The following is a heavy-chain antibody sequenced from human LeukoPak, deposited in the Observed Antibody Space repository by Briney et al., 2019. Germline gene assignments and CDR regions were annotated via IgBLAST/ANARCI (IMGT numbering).Heavy chain of an antibody. CDR2: IYSGGNT. D-gene: IGHD5-18*01. CDR3: ARVYVGTDTVDFDY. Sequence: GGSLRLSCAASGFIVSSNYMNWVRQAPGKGLYWVSIIYSGGNTYYADSVKGRFSISRDNSRNTVYLQMNSLRADDTAVYYCARVYVGTDTVDFDYWGQGTLVTVSS. J-gene: IGHJ4*02. V-gene: IGHV3-66*01. CDR1: GFIVSSNY.